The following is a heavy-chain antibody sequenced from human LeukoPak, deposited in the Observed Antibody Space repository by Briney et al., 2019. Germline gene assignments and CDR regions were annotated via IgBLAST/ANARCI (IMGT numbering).Heavy chain of an antibody. CDR1: GYSFTSYG. V-gene: IGHV1-18*04. CDR2: ISAYNGNT. Sequence: ASVKVSCKASGYSFTSYGISWVRQAPGQGLEWMGWISAYNGNTNYAQKLQGRVTMTTDTSTSTAYMELRSLRSDDPAVYYCARDFTPLVPAASTFDYWGQGTLVTVSS. J-gene: IGHJ4*02. CDR3: ARDFTPLVPAASTFDY. D-gene: IGHD2-2*01.